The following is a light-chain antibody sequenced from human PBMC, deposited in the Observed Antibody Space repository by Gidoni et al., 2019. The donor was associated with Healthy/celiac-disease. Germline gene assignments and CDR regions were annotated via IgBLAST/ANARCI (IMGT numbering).Light chain of an antibody. CDR2: EVS. Sequence: QSALSQPASVSGSPGQSITISCTGTSSAVGSYNLVSWYQQHPGKAPKLMIYEVSKRPSGVSNRFSGSKSDNTASLTISGLQAEDEADYYCCSYAGSSTLYVFGTGTKVTV. V-gene: IGLV2-23*02. J-gene: IGLJ1*01. CDR1: SSAVGSYNL. CDR3: CSYAGSSTLYV.